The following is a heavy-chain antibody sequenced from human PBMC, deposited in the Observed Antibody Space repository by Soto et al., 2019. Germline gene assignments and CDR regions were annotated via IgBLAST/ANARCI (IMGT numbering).Heavy chain of an antibody. CDR2: IDPSDSFT. V-gene: IGHV5-10-1*03. D-gene: IGHD3-3*01. CDR3: ASLDFTFGSVDVFDI. CDR1: GYRFSDYW. J-gene: IGHJ3*02. Sequence: EEQLVQSGAEVKEPGASLMISCQGSGYRFSDYWIHWVRQVPGKGLEWMGKIDPSDSFTTYSPSFQGRVTISIDKSINTAFLRWTGLKSSDTAMYYCASLDFTFGSVDVFDIWGQGTMVTVSS.